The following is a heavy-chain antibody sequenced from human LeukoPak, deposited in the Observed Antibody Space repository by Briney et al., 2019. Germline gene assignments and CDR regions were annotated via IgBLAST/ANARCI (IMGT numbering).Heavy chain of an antibody. Sequence: SETLSLTCTVSGGSISSSSYYWGWIRQPPGKGLEWIGSIYYSGSTYYNPSLKSRVTISVDKSKSQFSLKLSSVTAADTAVYYCARDTHKYYYDSSGYYELGYWGQGTLVTVSS. J-gene: IGHJ4*02. D-gene: IGHD3-22*01. CDR1: GGSISSSSYY. CDR2: IYYSGST. V-gene: IGHV4-39*07. CDR3: ARDTHKYYYDSSGYYELGY.